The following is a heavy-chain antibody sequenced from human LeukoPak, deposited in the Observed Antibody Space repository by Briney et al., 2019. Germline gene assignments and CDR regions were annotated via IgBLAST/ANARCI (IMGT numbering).Heavy chain of an antibody. D-gene: IGHD5-24*01. CDR3: ARSRDGYNYEYYFDY. J-gene: IGHJ4*02. CDR1: GYTFTSYG. CDR2: ISAYNGNT. V-gene: IGHV1-18*01. Sequence: ASVKVSCKASGYTFTSYGISWVRQAPGQGLEWMGWISAYNGNTNYAQKLQGRVTMTTDTSTSTAYMELRSLRSEDTAVYYCARSRDGYNYEYYFDYWGQGTLVTVSS.